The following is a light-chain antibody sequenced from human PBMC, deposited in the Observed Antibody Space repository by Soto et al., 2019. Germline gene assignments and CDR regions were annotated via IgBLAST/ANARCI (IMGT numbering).Light chain of an antibody. CDR2: DAT. J-gene: IGKJ1*01. V-gene: IGKV1-39*01. Sequence: DVQVTQSPSSLSASVGDRVTITCLASQNIKTYLNWYEHKPGRAPKLLIHDATTLQPDVPSRFTGSGSGTDFSLTISSLEPEDFATYHCQQSFVSRRTFGQRSTVDI. CDR3: QQSFVSRRT. CDR1: QNIKTY.